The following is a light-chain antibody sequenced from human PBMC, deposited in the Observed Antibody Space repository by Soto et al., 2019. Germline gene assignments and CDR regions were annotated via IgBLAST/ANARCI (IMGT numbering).Light chain of an antibody. CDR2: GAS. J-gene: IGKJ2*01. V-gene: IGKV3-20*01. CDR1: QIVSSNS. CDR3: QQFGSSPYT. Sequence: EIVLTQSPGTLSLSPGERATLSCRASQIVSSNSLAWYKQKPGQAPRLLIYGASSRAGGIPDRFSGGGSGTDFTLTISRLEPEDFAVYYCQQFGSSPYTFGKGTNLEIK.